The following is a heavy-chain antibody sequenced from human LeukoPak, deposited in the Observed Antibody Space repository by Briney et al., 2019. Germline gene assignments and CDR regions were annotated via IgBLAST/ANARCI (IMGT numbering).Heavy chain of an antibody. V-gene: IGHV4-39*07. Sequence: SETLSLTCTVSGGSISSSSYYWGWIRQPPEKGLEWIGEINHVGATNYNPSLKSRVTISVDTSKKQFSLNLTSVTAADTAVYYCARGTWSVAARYYYYYMDVWGKGATVTVSS. CDR3: ARGTWSVAARYYYYYMDV. CDR2: INHVGAT. J-gene: IGHJ6*03. D-gene: IGHD6-6*01. CDR1: GGSISSSSYY.